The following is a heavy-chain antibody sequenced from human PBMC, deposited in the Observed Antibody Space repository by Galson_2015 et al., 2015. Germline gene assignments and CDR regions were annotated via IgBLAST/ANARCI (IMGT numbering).Heavy chain of an antibody. CDR3: ARGLGSTNKRDHRFDS. CDR1: GFIFGTQS. J-gene: IGHJ5*01. V-gene: IGHV3-48*02. CDR2: ISSVSGSI. D-gene: IGHD3-10*01. Sequence: RLSCAASGFIFGTQSMNWVRQAPGKGLEWVSYISSVSGSINYADSVKGRFTIYRDNAQNSLYLQMNNLRDEDTAVYYCARGLGSTNKRDHRFDSWGQGTLVTVSS.